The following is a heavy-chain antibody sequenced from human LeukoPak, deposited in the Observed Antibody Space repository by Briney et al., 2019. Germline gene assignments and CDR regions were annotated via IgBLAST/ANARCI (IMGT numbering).Heavy chain of an antibody. V-gene: IGHV3-30*18. CDR3: AKDREWELPHSDY. CDR1: GFTFSSYG. CDR2: ISYDGSNK. D-gene: IGHD1-26*01. Sequence: GGSLRLSCAASGFTFSSYGMHWVRQAPGKGLEWVAVISYDGSNKYYADSVKGRFTISRDNSKNTLYLQMNSLRAEDTAVYYCAKDREWELPHSDYWGQGTLVTVSS. J-gene: IGHJ4*02.